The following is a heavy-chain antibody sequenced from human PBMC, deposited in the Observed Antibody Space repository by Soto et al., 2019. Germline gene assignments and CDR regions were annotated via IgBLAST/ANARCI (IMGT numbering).Heavy chain of an antibody. CDR2: IKQDGSEK. Sequence: GGSLRLSCVASGFIFSDHWLSWVRQAPGKGLEWVANIKQDGSEKYYVDSVKGRFTISRDNAKNSLYLQMNSLRADDTAVYYCTTLSSTWPTGGDYWGQGTLVTVSS. D-gene: IGHD6-13*01. CDR1: GFIFSDHW. V-gene: IGHV3-7*03. CDR3: TTLSSTWPTGGDY. J-gene: IGHJ4*02.